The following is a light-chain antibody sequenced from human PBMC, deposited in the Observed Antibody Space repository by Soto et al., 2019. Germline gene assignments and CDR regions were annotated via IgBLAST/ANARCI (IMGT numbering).Light chain of an antibody. CDR2: SNN. V-gene: IGLV1-44*01. Sequence: QSVLTQPPSASGTPGQRVTISCSGSSSNIGSNTVNWYQQLPGTAPKLLIYSNNQWPSGVPDRFSGSKSGTSASLAISGLQYEDEADYYCAAWDDSLNGYVFGTGTKLTVL. J-gene: IGLJ1*01. CDR1: SSNIGSNT. CDR3: AAWDDSLNGYV.